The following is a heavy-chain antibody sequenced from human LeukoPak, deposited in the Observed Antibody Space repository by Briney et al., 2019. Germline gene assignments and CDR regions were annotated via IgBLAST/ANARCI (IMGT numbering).Heavy chain of an antibody. CDR1: GGSFSGYY. V-gene: IGHV4-34*01. D-gene: IGHD3-16*02. CDR2: IYYSGST. CDR3: ARGFIGVAEFDY. J-gene: IGHJ4*02. Sequence: SETLSLTCAVYGGSFSGYYWSWIRQPPGKGLEWIGSIYYSGSTYYNPSLKSRVTISVDTSKNQFSLKLSSVTAADTAVYYCARGFIGVAEFDYWGQGTLVTVSS.